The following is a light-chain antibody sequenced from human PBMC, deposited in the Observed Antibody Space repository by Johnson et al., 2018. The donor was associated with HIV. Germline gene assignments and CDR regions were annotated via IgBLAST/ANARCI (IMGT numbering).Light chain of an antibody. Sequence: QSVLTQPPSVSAAPGQKVTISCSGSSSNIGNNYVSWYQQVPGTAPKLLIFDNNKRPSGIPDRFSGSKSGTSATLGITGLQTGDEADYYCGTWGSSLSAPVSGTGTKVTVL. J-gene: IGLJ1*01. V-gene: IGLV1-51*01. CDR1: SSNIGNNY. CDR3: GTWGSSLSAPV. CDR2: DNN.